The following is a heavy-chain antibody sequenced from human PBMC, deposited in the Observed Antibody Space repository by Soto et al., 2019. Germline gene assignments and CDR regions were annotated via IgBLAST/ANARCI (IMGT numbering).Heavy chain of an antibody. CDR1: GGSVSSGSYY. J-gene: IGHJ4*02. D-gene: IGHD1-26*01. CDR3: ARAGLGDGSDY. Sequence: QVQLQESGPGLVKPSETLSLTCTVSGGSVSSGSYYWSWIRQPPGKGLEWIGYIYYSGSTKYNPALKRLVTISGDTAKNQFSLKLSSVTAADTAVYYCARAGLGDGSDYWGQGTLVTVSS. V-gene: IGHV4-61*01. CDR2: IYYSGST.